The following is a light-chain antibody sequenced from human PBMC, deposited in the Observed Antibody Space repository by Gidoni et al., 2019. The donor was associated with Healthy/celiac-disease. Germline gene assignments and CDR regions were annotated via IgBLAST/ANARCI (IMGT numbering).Light chain of an antibody. CDR3: QQSYSPWT. CDR2: AAS. J-gene: IGKJ1*01. Sequence: DIQMTQSPSSLSASVGDRVTITCRASQSISSYLNWYQQKPGKAPKLLIYAASSLQSGVPSRFSGSGSGTDFTLTISSLQPEDFATYYCQQSYSPWTFXXXTKVEIK. V-gene: IGKV1-39*01. CDR1: QSISSY.